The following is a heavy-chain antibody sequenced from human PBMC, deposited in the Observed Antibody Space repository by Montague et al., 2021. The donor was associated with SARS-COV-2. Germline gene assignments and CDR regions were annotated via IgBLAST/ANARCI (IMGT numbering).Heavy chain of an antibody. CDR2: IYYSGSA. J-gene: IGHJ6*02. V-gene: IGHV4-61*01. D-gene: IGHD3-10*01. Sequence: SETLSLTCTVSDSSFSSGNSNWNWIRQPPGKGLEWIGYIYYSGSANYNPSLKSRVSISMDTSKNQFSLRLISVTAADTAVYYCAKHTISALDYYYYGMSVWGQGATVTVSS. CDR3: AKHTISALDYYYYGMSV. CDR1: DSSFSSGNSN.